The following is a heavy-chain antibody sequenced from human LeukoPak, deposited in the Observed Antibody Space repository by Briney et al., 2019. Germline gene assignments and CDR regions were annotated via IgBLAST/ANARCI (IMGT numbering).Heavy chain of an antibody. J-gene: IGHJ2*01. CDR1: GGSISSYY. CDR3: ARTPYCGGNCYSKWYFDL. CDR2: IYYSGST. V-gene: IGHV4-59*01. D-gene: IGHD2-21*02. Sequence: SETLSLTCTVSGGSISSYYWSWIRQPPGKGLEWIGYIYYSGSTNYNPSLKSRVTISVDTSKNQFSLKLSSVTAADTAVYYCARTPYCGGNCYSKWYFDLWGRGTLVTVSS.